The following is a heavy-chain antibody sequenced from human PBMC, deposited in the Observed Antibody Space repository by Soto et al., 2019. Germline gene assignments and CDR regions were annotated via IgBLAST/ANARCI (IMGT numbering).Heavy chain of an antibody. Sequence: SETLSLTCTVSGGSISSGNYYWSWIRQPPGKGLEWIGFISYSGSTYYSLSLKSRVTISVDTSKNQFSLNLSFVTAADTAVYYCATMGTPATGLYYFDYWGQGTRVTVSS. CDR3: ATMGTPATGLYYFDY. CDR2: ISYSGST. CDR1: GGSISSGNYY. J-gene: IGHJ4*02. D-gene: IGHD5-18*01. V-gene: IGHV4-30-4*01.